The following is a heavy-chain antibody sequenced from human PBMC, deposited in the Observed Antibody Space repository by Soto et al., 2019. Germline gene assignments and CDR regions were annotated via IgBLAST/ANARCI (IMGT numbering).Heavy chain of an antibody. V-gene: IGHV4-31*03. CDR2: IFYTGST. J-gene: IGHJ6*02. CDR1: GGPFSRGGYY. Sequence: SETLSLTCTVSGGPFSRGGYYWSWIRQHPGKGLECIGYIFYTGSTYYNPTLKSRVTMSVDTSKRQFSLNLSSLTAADTAVYYCARLNGYCVSTGRHGYYGMDVWGQGTTVTVSS. D-gene: IGHD2-2*03. CDR3: ARLNGYCVSTGRHGYYGMDV.